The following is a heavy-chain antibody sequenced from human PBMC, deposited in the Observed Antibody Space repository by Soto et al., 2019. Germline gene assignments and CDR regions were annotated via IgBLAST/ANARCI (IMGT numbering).Heavy chain of an antibody. Sequence: ASVKVSCKASGYTFTSYAMHWVRQAPGQRLEWMGWINAGNGNTGYAQKFQGRVTMTRNTSISTAYMELSSLRSEDTAVYYCARRGYSSSWYYYYYYGMDVWGQGTTVTSP. CDR3: ARRGYSSSWYYYYYYGMDV. D-gene: IGHD6-13*01. CDR1: GYTFTSYA. J-gene: IGHJ6*02. CDR2: INAGNGNT. V-gene: IGHV1-3*01.